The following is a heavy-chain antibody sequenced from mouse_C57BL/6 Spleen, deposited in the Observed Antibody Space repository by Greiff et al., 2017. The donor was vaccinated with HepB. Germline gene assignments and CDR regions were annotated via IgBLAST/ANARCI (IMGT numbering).Heavy chain of an antibody. CDR3: ARDPYCYVAMDY. CDR2: IYPGDGDT. CDR1: GYAFSSSW. V-gene: IGHV1-82*01. Sequence: VQLQQSGPELVKPGASVKISCKASGYAFSSSWMNWVKQRPGKGLEWIGRIYPGDGDTNYKGKFKGKATLTADKSSSTAYMQLSSLTSEDSAVYFCARDPYCYVAMDYWGQGTSVTVSS. J-gene: IGHJ4*01. D-gene: IGHD2-12*01.